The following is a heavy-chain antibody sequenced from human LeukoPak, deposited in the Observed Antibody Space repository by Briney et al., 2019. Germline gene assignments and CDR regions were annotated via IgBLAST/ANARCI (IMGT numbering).Heavy chain of an antibody. J-gene: IGHJ4*02. CDR2: IKQDGSEK. D-gene: IGHD6-25*01. Sequence: ETLSLTCAVYGGSFSGYYWSWIRQPPGKGLEWVANIKQDGSEKYYVDSVKGRFTISRDNAKNSLYLQMNSLRAEDTAVYYCAKVKGVLYSSVIDYWGQGTLVTVSS. CDR1: GGSFSGYY. V-gene: IGHV3-7*03. CDR3: AKVKGVLYSSVIDY.